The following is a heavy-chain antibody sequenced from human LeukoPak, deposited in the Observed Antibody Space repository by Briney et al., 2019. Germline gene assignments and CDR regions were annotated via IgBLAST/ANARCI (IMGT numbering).Heavy chain of an antibody. V-gene: IGHV4-4*07. CDR2: IYTSGCT. Sequence: PSETLSLTCTVSGGSISSYYWSWIRQPAGKGLEWIGRIYTSGCTNYNPSLKSRVTMSVDTSKNQFSLKLSSVTAADTAVYYCARTSRSGYDQSAFFDYWGQGTLVTVSS. CDR3: ARTSRSGYDQSAFFDY. J-gene: IGHJ4*02. CDR1: GGSISSYY. D-gene: IGHD5-12*01.